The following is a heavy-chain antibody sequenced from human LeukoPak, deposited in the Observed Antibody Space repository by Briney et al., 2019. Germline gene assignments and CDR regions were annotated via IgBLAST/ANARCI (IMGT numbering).Heavy chain of an antibody. D-gene: IGHD3-3*01. V-gene: IGHV4-34*01. J-gene: IGHJ5*01. Sequence: SETLSLTCAVYGGSFSGYYWSWIRQPPGKGLEWIGEINHSGSTNYNPSLKSRVTISVDTSKNQFSLKLSSVTAADTAVYYCARDVPFGVVIMRWFDSWGQGTLVTVSS. CDR3: ARDVPFGVVIMRWFDS. CDR1: GGSFSGYY. CDR2: INHSGST.